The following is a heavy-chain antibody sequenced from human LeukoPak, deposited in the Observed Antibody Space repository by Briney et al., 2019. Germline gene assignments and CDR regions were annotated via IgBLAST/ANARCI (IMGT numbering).Heavy chain of an antibody. CDR1: GYTFTDYY. CDR2: INPNSGGT. V-gene: IGHV1-2*02. J-gene: IGHJ5*02. Sequence: ASVTVSCKASGYTFTDYYIHWVRQAPGQGLEWMGWINPNSGGTNYAQKFQGRVNMTRDTSISTAYMELSRLKSDDTAVYFCAGSLKEGVDPWGQGTLVTVSS. D-gene: IGHD3-10*01. CDR3: AGSLKEGVDP.